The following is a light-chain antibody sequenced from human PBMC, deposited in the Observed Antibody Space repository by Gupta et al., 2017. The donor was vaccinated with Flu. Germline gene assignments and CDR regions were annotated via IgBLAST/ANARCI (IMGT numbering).Light chain of an antibody. V-gene: IGKV1-39*01. Sequence: DIHMTQSPSSLSASVGDRVAITCRVSQNIVDYLNWYQQKPGEAPKLLVYGASSLQGGVPPRFSGSRSGTTFTLTISSLESADYGTYYCQQNYSPPWAFGQGTRVDIK. J-gene: IGKJ1*01. CDR2: GAS. CDR3: QQNYSPPWA. CDR1: QNIVDY.